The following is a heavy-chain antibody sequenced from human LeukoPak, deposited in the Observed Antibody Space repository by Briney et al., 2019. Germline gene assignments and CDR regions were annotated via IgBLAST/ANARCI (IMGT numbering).Heavy chain of an antibody. D-gene: IGHD3-10*01. CDR2: INPNSGGT. CDR3: ARAMVRGVINWFDP. Sequence: ASVKVSCEASGYTFTGYYMHWVRQAPGQGLGWMGWINPNSGGTNYAQKFQGRVTMTRDTSISTAYMELSRLRSDDTAVYYCARAMVRGVINWFDPWGQGTLVTVSS. CDR1: GYTFTGYY. J-gene: IGHJ5*02. V-gene: IGHV1-2*02.